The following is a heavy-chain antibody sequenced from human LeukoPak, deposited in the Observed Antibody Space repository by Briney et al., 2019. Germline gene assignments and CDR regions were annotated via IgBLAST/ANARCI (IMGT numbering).Heavy chain of an antibody. J-gene: IGHJ5*02. CDR2: IYYSGST. CDR3: ARATGVVITTNWFDP. Sequence: SQTLSLTCTVSGGSISSGGYSWSWIRQHPGKGLEWIGYIYYSGSTHYNPSLKSRVTISVDTSKNQFSLKLSSVTAADTAVYYCARATGVVITTNWFDPWGQGTLVTVSS. D-gene: IGHD3-3*01. CDR1: GGSISSGGYS. V-gene: IGHV4-31*03.